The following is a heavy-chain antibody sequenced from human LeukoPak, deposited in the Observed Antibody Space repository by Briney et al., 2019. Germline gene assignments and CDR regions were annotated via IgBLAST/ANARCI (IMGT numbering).Heavy chain of an antibody. J-gene: IGHJ4*02. CDR1: GFTFSSYT. CDR3: ARELSGSYGYYFDY. D-gene: IGHD1-26*01. V-gene: IGHV3-23*01. Sequence: GGSLRLSCTASGFTFSSYTMTWVRQAPGKGLKWVSTITTGDGNTYYADSVKGRFTVSRDDSKNTLYLQMNSLRAEDTAVYYCARELSGSYGYYFDYWGQGTLVTVSS. CDR2: ITTGDGNT.